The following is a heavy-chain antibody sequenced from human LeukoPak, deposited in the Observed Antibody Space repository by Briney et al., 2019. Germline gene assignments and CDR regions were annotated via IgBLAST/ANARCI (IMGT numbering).Heavy chain of an antibody. Sequence: GESLEISCKGSGYSFTSYWIGWVRQMPGKGLEWMGIIYPGDSDTRYSPSFQGQVTTSADKSISTAYLQWSSLKASDTAMYYCARLAYCGGDCYWYFQHWGQGTLVTVSS. J-gene: IGHJ1*01. V-gene: IGHV5-51*01. CDR3: ARLAYCGGDCYWYFQH. CDR1: GYSFTSYW. CDR2: IYPGDSDT. D-gene: IGHD2-21*02.